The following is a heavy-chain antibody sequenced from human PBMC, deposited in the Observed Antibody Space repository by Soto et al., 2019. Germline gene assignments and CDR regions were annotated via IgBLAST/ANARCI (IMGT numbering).Heavy chain of an antibody. CDR2: IWYDGGNK. Sequence: GGSLRLSCAASGFTFSSYGMHWVRQAPGKGLEWVAVIWYDGGNKYYADSVKGRFTISRDNSKNTLYLQMNSLRAEDTAVYYCARDTPIVVDYYGMDVWGQGTTVTVSS. V-gene: IGHV3-33*01. CDR1: GFTFSSYG. D-gene: IGHD2-15*01. CDR3: ARDTPIVVDYYGMDV. J-gene: IGHJ6*02.